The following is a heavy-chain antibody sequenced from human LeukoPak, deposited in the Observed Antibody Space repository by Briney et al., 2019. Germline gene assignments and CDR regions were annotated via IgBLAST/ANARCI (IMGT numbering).Heavy chain of an antibody. CDR2: IYYSGST. CDR3: AKKRNVAPYYFDC. V-gene: IGHV4-59*12. J-gene: IGHJ4*02. Sequence: SETLSLTCTVSGGSISSYYWSWIRQPPGKGLEWIGYIYYSGSTNYNPSLKSRVTISVDKSKNQFSLRLSSVTAADTAVYCCAKKRNVAPYYFDCWGQGTLVTVSS. D-gene: IGHD2-21*01. CDR1: GGSISSYY.